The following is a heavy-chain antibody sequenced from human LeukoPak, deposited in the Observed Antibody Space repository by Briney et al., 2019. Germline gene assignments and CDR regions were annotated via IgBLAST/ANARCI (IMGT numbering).Heavy chain of an antibody. Sequence: GGSLRLSCEVSGFSVSNNYMSWVRQAPGKGLEWVSVMSDDGSTHYADSVKGRFIVSRDSSKNTFYLQMNSVRVEDTAVYYCARDGGRSGCAHWGQGAVATVSS. CDR2: MSDDGST. CDR3: ARDGGRSGCAH. CDR1: GFSVSNNY. J-gene: IGHJ4*02. D-gene: IGHD3-3*01. V-gene: IGHV3-53*01.